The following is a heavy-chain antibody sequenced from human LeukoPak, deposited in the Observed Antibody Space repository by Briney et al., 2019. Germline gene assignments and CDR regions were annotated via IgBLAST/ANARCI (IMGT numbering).Heavy chain of an antibody. Sequence: SVKVSCKASGGTFSSYAISWVRQAPGQGLEWMGGIIPIFGTANYTQKFQGRVTITTDESTSTAYMELSSLRSEDTAVYYCARPRTYYYDSSGYGFDYWGQGTLVTVSS. V-gene: IGHV1-69*05. D-gene: IGHD3-22*01. J-gene: IGHJ4*02. CDR1: GGTFSSYA. CDR3: ARPRTYYYDSSGYGFDY. CDR2: IIPIFGTA.